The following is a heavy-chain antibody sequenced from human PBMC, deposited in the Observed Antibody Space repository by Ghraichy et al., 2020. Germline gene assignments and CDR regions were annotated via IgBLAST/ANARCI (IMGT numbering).Heavy chain of an antibody. CDR1: GYTFTNYA. D-gene: IGHD2-2*01. Sequence: ASVKVSCKASGYTFTNYAIHWVRQAPGQRLEWMGWINTGNDNTTYSQKFQGRVTFTRDTSASTAYMDLSSLRSEDTASYYCARDKGVSVYQLLLTLDSWGQGTLVTVSS. J-gene: IGHJ4*02. CDR2: INTGNDNT. V-gene: IGHV1-3*04. CDR3: ARDKGVSVYQLLLTLDS.